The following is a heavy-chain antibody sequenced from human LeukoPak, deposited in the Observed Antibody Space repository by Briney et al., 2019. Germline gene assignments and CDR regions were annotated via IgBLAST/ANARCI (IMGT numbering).Heavy chain of an antibody. V-gene: IGHV4-34*01. CDR1: GGSFSGYY. CDR3: AGIQTTVTTTDY. D-gene: IGHD4-17*01. Sequence: SETLSLTCAVYGGSFSGYYWSWIRQPPGKGLEWIGEINHSGSTNYNPSLKSRVTISVGTSKNQFSLKLSSVTAADTAVYYCAGIQTTVTTTDYWGQGTLVTVSS. CDR2: INHSGST. J-gene: IGHJ4*02.